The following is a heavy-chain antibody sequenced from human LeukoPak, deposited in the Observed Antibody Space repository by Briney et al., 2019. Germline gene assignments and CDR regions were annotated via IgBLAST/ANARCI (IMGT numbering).Heavy chain of an antibody. V-gene: IGHV3-7*03. CDR1: GFTFSSYM. CDR2: IKPDGGEK. J-gene: IGHJ6*03. Sequence: GESLRLSCAASGFTFSSYMMTWVRQAPGEGLEWVANIKPDGGEKFYVDSVRGRFTISRDNAKNSLYLQMNSLRAEDTAVYYCAKGLRDIVAFMDVWGKGTTVTVSS. CDR3: AKGLRDIVAFMDV. D-gene: IGHD5-12*01.